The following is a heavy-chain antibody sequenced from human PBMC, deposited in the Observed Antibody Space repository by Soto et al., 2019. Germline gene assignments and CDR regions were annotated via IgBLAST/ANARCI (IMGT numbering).Heavy chain of an antibody. CDR3: GKVLVGATGHTDSDS. D-gene: IGHD2-15*01. V-gene: IGHV4-39*01. Sequence: SETLSLTCTVSGGSIYRSGYYWGWIRQPPGRGLEWIGNIDYNGVTYSNPSLKSRVTISRDTSKNQFSLKLTSVTAADTALYYCGKVLVGATGHTDSDSWGPGTLVTVLL. J-gene: IGHJ4*02. CDR1: GGSIYRSGYY. CDR2: IDYNGVT.